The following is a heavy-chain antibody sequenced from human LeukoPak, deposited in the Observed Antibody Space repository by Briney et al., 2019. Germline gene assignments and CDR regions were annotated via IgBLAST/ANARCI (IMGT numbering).Heavy chain of an antibody. J-gene: IGHJ6*02. D-gene: IGHD3-10*01. CDR3: ARHSILWFGAHPPPSYYYYGMDV. CDR1: GYTFTSYG. CDR2: ISAYNGNT. V-gene: IGHV1-18*01. Sequence: ASVTVSCKASGYTFTSYGISWVRQAPGQGLEWMGWISAYNGNTNYAQKLQGRVTMTTDTSTSTAYMELRSLRSDDTAVYYCARHSILWFGAHPPPSYYYYGMDVWGQGTTVTVSS.